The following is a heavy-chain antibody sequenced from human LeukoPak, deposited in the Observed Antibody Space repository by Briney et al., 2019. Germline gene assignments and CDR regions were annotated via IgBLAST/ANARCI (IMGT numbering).Heavy chain of an antibody. CDR2: IYFDDNT. D-gene: IGHD3-3*01. Sequence: SETLSLTCTVSGGSIGSSSYYWGWIRQSPGKGLEWIGSIYFDDNTFQNPSLKSRVTMSRDKSKSQFSLRLSSVTAADTAIYYCGAANENCWIGYHYFEDWGQGTLVSVSS. J-gene: IGHJ4*02. V-gene: IGHV4-39*01. CDR1: GGSIGSSSYY. CDR3: GAANENCWIGYHYFED.